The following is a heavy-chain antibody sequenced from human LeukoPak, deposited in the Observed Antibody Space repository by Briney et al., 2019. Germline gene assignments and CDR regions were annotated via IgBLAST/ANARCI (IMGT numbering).Heavy chain of an antibody. J-gene: IGHJ3*02. D-gene: IGHD4-23*01. CDR2: INPSGGST. CDR1: GYTFTSYY. Sequence: ASVKVSCKASGYTFTSYYMHWVRQAPGQGLEWMGIINPSGGSTSYAQKFQGRVTMTRDTSTSTVYMELSSLRSEDTAVYYCATGTPATVVYDAFDIWGQGTMVTVSS. V-gene: IGHV1-46*01. CDR3: ATGTPATVVYDAFDI.